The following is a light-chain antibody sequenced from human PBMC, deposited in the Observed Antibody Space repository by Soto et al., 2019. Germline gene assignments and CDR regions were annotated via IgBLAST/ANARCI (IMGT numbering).Light chain of an antibody. V-gene: IGKV3-20*01. Sequence: EIVLTQSPGTLSLSPGERGTLSCRASQSIGDNDLAWYQQKPGQAPRLLIYGASSRATGIPDRFSGSASGTDFTLTISRLEPEDFAVYYCQQYGRSPTFGQGTKVEIK. CDR2: GAS. CDR3: QQYGRSPT. J-gene: IGKJ1*01. CDR1: QSIGDND.